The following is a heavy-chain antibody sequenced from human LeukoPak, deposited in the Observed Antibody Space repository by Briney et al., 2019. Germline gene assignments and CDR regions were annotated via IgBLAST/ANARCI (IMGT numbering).Heavy chain of an antibody. D-gene: IGHD2-2*01. Sequence: SETLSLTCAVYGGSFSGYYWSWIRQPPGKGLEWIGEINHRGSTNYNPSLKSRVTISVDTSKNQFSLKLSSVTAADTAVYYCARFGLFCSSTSCLNRNDYWGQGTLVTVSS. CDR2: INHRGST. CDR3: ARFGLFCSSTSCLNRNDY. CDR1: GGSFSGYY. J-gene: IGHJ4*02. V-gene: IGHV4-34*01.